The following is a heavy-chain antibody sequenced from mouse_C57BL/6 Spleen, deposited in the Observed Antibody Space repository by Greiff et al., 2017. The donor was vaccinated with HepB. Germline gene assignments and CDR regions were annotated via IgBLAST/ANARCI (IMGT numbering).Heavy chain of an antibody. J-gene: IGHJ2*01. V-gene: IGHV7-3*01. CDR1: GFTFTDYY. D-gene: IGHD1-1*01. CDR3: ARWDYGSFDY. CDR2: IRNKANGYTT. Sequence: EVHLVESGGGLVQPGGSLSLSCAASGFTFTDYYMSWVRQPPGKALEWLGFIRNKANGYTTEYSASVKGRFTISRDNSQSILYLQMNALRAEDSATYYCARWDYGSFDYWGQGTTLTVSS.